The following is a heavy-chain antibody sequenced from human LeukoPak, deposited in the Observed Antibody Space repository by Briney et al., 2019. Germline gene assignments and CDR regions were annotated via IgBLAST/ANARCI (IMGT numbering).Heavy chain of an antibody. D-gene: IGHD3-3*01. V-gene: IGHV3-64*01. CDR2: ISSNGGST. J-gene: IGHJ4*02. Sequence: PGGSLRLSCAASGFTFSSYAMHWVRQAPGKGQEYVSAISSNGGSTYYANSVKGRFTISRDNSKNTLYLQMGSLRAEDMAVYYCASGDDFWSGYSYYWGQGTLVTVSS. CDR1: GFTFSSYA. CDR3: ASGDDFWSGYSYY.